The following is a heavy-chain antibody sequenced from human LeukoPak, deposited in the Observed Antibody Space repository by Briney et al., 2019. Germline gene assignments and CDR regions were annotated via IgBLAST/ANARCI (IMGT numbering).Heavy chain of an antibody. V-gene: IGHV3-7*01. CDR1: GFTFSDCW. D-gene: IGHD2-8*01. J-gene: IGHJ4*02. CDR2: IKPDGSEK. Sequence: PGGSLRLSCIASGFTFSDCWMSWVRQAPGKGLEWVAKIKPDGSEKYYVDSVKGRFSISRDNAKKSLYLQMNSLRVEDTAVYYCGRGGSQRVSSWGRGTLVTVSS. CDR3: GRGGSQRVSS.